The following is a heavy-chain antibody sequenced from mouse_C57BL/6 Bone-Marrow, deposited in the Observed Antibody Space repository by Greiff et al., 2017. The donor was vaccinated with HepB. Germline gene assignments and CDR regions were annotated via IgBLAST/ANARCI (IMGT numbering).Heavy chain of an antibody. CDR2: ISSGGDYI. Sequence: EVMLVESGEGLVKPGGSLKLSCAASGFTFSSYAMSWVRQTPEKRLEWVAYISSGGDYIYYADTVKGRFTLSRDHARNTLYLQMSSLKSEDTAMYYCTRGQLRPSWFAYWGQGTLVTVSA. D-gene: IGHD3-2*02. V-gene: IGHV5-9-1*02. CDR3: TRGQLRPSWFAY. J-gene: IGHJ3*01. CDR1: GFTFSSYA.